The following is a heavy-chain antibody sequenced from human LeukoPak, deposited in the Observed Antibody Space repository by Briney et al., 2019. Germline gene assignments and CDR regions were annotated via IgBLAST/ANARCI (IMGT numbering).Heavy chain of an antibody. V-gene: IGHV1-2*06. CDR3: ARQRIGALDY. Sequence: ASVKVSCKASGYSFTDYLMHWVRQAPGQGLEWIGRINPSSGGTNYGQKFQGRVTMTRDTSITTAYMEVSRLTSDDTAVYYCARQRIGALDYWGQGTLVTVSS. D-gene: IGHD1-26*01. CDR2: INPSSGGT. J-gene: IGHJ4*02. CDR1: GYSFTDYL.